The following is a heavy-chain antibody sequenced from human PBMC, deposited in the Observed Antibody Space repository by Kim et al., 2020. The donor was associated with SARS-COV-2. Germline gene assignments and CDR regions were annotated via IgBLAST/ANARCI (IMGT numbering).Heavy chain of an antibody. Sequence: SETLSLTCAVYGGSFSGYYWCWICKPPGKGLEWIGVVNHSGSTNYNPSLTSRVTISVDTSKTQFYLTLSSGTAAATAVYYCACGRAMGVGATRAHLGWAWYFDLWGQGTLVTVSS. CDR1: GGSFSGYY. CDR3: ACGRAMGVGATRAHLGWAWYFDL. D-gene: IGHD1-26*01. V-gene: IGHV4-34*01. J-gene: IGHJ2*01. CDR2: VNHSGST.